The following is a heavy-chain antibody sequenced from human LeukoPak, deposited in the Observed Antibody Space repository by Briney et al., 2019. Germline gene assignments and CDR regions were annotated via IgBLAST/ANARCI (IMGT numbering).Heavy chain of an antibody. J-gene: IGHJ5*02. CDR3: ARSDVDMAA. D-gene: IGHD5-12*01. CDR1: GFTFSTCG. V-gene: IGHV3-30*03. CDR2: ISNDGSNK. Sequence: TGRSLRLSCAASGFTFSTCGMHWVRQAPGKGLEWVAVISNDGSNKLYTDSVKGRFTISRDNSKNTLYLQMNSLRAEDTAVYYCARSDVDMAAWGQGTLVTVSS.